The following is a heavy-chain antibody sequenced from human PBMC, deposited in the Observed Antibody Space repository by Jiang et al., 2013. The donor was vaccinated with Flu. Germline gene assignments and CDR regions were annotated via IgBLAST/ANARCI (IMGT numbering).Heavy chain of an antibody. CDR3: VRMHSNYGYYYFAMDV. CDR2: IYLGDSNT. V-gene: IGHV5-51*03. CDR1: GYSFSNYW. D-gene: IGHD4-11*01. Sequence: AEVKKPGESLKISCKGSGYSFSNYWIGWVRQMPGKGLEWMGIIYLGDSNTRYSPSFQGQVTISADKSISTAYLRWSSLKVSDTAIYYCVRMHSNYGYYYFAMDVWGQGTTVTVSS. J-gene: IGHJ6*02.